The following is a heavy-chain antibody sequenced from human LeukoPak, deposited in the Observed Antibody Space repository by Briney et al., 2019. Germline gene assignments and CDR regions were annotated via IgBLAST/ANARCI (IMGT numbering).Heavy chain of an antibody. D-gene: IGHD3-22*01. CDR3: ARVPSRYDSSGYYFSRFDY. CDR2: ISYDGSNK. J-gene: IGHJ4*02. Sequence: PGGSLRLSCAASGFTFSSYWMSWVRQAPGKGLEWVAVISYDGSNKYYADSVKGRFTISRDNSKNTLYLQMNSLRAEDTAVYYCARVPSRYDSSGYYFSRFDYWGQGTLVTVSS. CDR1: GFTFSSYW. V-gene: IGHV3-30-3*01.